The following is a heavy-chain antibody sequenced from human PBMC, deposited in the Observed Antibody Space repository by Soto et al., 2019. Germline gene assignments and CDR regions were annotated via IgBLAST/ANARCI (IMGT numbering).Heavy chain of an antibody. D-gene: IGHD6-25*01. J-gene: IGHJ4*02. V-gene: IGHV3-23*01. CDR2: ISGSGDNT. Sequence: GGSLRLSCVASGFTFRSFAMSWVRQAPGKGPEWVSAISGSGDNTYYADSVKGRFTISRDNSRNTLYLQMNSLRVEDTAVYSCARDSSAIEYWGQGAMVTVSS. CDR3: ARDSSAIEY. CDR1: GFTFRSFA.